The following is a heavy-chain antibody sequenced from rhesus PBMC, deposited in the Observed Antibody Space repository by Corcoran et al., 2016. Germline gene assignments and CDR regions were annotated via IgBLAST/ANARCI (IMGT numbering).Heavy chain of an antibody. Sequence: QVQLQESGPGLGKPSETLSLLCALPRGSLSGCYSYWPWNRPAPGQGLGGVGYTIYSGSTTYNPSLKSRVTISRDTSKNQFSLKLSSVAAADTAVYYCARHPPWSYGSSYFDYWGQGVLVTVSS. D-gene: IGHD4-29*01. CDR2: TIYSGST. V-gene: IGHV4-122*02. CDR3: ARHPPWSYGSSYFDY. J-gene: IGHJ4*01. CDR1: RGSLSGCYSY.